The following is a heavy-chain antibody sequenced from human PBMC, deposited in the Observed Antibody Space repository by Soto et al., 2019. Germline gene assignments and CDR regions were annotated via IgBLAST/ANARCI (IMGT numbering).Heavy chain of an antibody. CDR2: INPNGGVT. V-gene: IGHV1-2*04. Sequence: QVQLVQSGAEVRKPGASVTVSCRSSGDSFNDYYIHWVRQAPGQGFEWMGWINPNGGVTKYAQKFQGWVSMTMDTSIRTVYMQLSRLRSDDTAVYYWARESGGATATLDYYYFYMDVWGTGTTVTVSS. J-gene: IGHJ6*03. D-gene: IGHD5-12*01. CDR1: GDSFNDYY. CDR3: ARESGGATATLDYYYFYMDV.